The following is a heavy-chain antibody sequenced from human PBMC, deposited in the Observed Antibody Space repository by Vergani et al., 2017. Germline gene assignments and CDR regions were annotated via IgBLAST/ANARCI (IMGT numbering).Heavy chain of an antibody. CDR2: INHSGST. Sequence: QVQLQQWGAGLLKPSETLSLTCAVYGGSFSGYYWSWIRQPPGKGLEWIGEINHSGSTNYNPSLKSRVTISVATSKNQFCLNLSAVTAADTAVYYCARSRAVTYWFDPWGQGTLVTVSS. CDR3: ARSRAVTYWFDP. D-gene: IGHD6-19*01. V-gene: IGHV4-34*01. J-gene: IGHJ5*02. CDR1: GGSFSGYY.